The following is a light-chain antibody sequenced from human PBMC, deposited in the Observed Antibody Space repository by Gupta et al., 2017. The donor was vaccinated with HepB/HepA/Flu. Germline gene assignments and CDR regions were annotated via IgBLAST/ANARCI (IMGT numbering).Light chain of an antibody. V-gene: IGLV6-57*02. CDR3: QSYDSSNRDVV. Sequence: FMLTQPHSVSESPWKPVTISCTGSSGSIASNYVQLYQQRPGSAPTTVIYEDNQRPSGVPDRFSGSIDSSSNSASLTISGLKTEDEADYYCQSYDSSNRDVVFGGGTKLTVL. J-gene: IGLJ2*01. CDR2: EDN. CDR1: SGSIASNY.